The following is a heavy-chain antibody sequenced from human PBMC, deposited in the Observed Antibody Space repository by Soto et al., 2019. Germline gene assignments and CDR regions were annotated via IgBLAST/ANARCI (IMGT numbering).Heavy chain of an antibody. CDR2: IFSNDEK. CDR3: ARTQGYCSSTSCFFDY. J-gene: IGHJ4*02. V-gene: IGHV2-26*01. D-gene: IGHD2-2*01. CDR1: GFSLSNARMG. Sequence: QVTLKESGPVLVKPTETLTLTCTVSGFSLSNARMGVSWIRRPPGKALEWLAHIFSNDEKSYSTFPKSRLTISKDTSKSQVVLTMTNMDPVDTATYYCARTQGYCSSTSCFFDYWGQGTLVTVSS.